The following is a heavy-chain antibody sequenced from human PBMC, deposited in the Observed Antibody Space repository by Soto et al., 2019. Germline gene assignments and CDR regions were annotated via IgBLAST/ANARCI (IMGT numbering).Heavy chain of an antibody. V-gene: IGHV1-8*01. CDR3: ARGLRIAARPWFDP. D-gene: IGHD6-6*01. Sequence: QVQLVQSGAEVKKPGASVKVSCKASGYTFTSYDINWVRQATGQGLEWMGWMNPNSGNTGYAQKFQGRVTMTRNTSISTAYRERSSLRSEDTAVYYCARGLRIAARPWFDPWGQGTLVTVSS. CDR2: MNPNSGNT. J-gene: IGHJ5*02. CDR1: GYTFTSYD.